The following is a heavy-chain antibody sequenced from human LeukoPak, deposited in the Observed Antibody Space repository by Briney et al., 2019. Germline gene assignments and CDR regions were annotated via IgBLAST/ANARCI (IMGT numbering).Heavy chain of an antibody. CDR3: ARKVPSAQSDF. Sequence: GGSLRLSCAVSGFTFNAYSMMWVRQAPGKGLEWVSSISESSYHIYYADSVEGRFTISRDNAKNSLYLQMNSLRADDTAVYYCARKVPSAQSDFWGQGTLVTVSS. J-gene: IGHJ4*02. CDR1: GFTFNAYS. CDR2: ISESSYHI. V-gene: IGHV3-21*01.